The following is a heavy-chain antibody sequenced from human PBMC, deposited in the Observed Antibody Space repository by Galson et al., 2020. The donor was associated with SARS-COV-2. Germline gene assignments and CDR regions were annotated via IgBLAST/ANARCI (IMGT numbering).Heavy chain of an antibody. D-gene: IGHD6-6*01. V-gene: IGHV3-33*06. Sequence: GGSLRLSCAASGFTFSSYGMHWVRQAPGKGLEWVAVIWYDGSNKYYADSVKGRFTISRDNSKNTLYLQMNSLRAEDTAVYYCAKNEDPWAGRAARPSGGGMDVWGQGTTVTVSS. CDR3: AKNEDPWAGRAARPSGGGMDV. J-gene: IGHJ6*02. CDR1: GFTFSSYG. CDR2: IWYDGSNK.